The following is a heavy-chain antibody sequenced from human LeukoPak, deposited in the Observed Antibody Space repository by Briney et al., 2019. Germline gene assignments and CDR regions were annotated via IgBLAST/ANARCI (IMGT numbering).Heavy chain of an antibody. CDR2: INPSGGKT. J-gene: IGHJ4*02. D-gene: IGHD4-17*01. V-gene: IGHV1-46*01. CDR1: GYTFTRFY. CDR3: ARLTVTTPFDY. Sequence: ASVKVSCKASGYTFTRFYMHWVRQAPGEGLEWMGMINPSGGKTTYAQKFQGRFTVTSDTSTNTVYMQLSSLRSEDTAVYYCARLTVTTPFDYWGQGTLVTVS.